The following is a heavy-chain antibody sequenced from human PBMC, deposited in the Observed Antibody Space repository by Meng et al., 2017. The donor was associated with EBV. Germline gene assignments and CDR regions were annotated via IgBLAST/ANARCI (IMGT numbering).Heavy chain of an antibody. CDR2: LIPMSGAP. CDR3: ASESGRGFTPDY. V-gene: IGHV1-69*01. J-gene: IGHJ4*02. CDR1: GGTFRSDA. D-gene: IGHD3-10*01. Sequence: HVQLQQAGAAVKKPGSSVKVSCRTSGGTFRSDAVSWVRQAPGQGLEWMGGLIPMSGAPHYAQKFQDRVTIIADESTSTHSMELNNLRFEDTAMYYCASESGRGFTPDYWGQGTLVTVSS.